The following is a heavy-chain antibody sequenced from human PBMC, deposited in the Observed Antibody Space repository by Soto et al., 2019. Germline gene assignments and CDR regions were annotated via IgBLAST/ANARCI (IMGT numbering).Heavy chain of an antibody. CDR1: GFTLSSSG. CDR2: LWYDGRNK. CDR3: ARGSGATYWSLDQ. Sequence: LRLSCAASGFTLSSSGMHWVRQAPGKGLEWVAVLWYDGRNKYYADSVKGRVTISRDNSKNTLYLQMNSLRAEDTAVYYCARGSGATYWSLDQWGQGTLVTVSS. D-gene: IGHD1-26*01. V-gene: IGHV3-33*01. J-gene: IGHJ4*02.